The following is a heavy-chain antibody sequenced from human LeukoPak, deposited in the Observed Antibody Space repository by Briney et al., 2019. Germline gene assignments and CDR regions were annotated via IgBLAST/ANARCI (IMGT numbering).Heavy chain of an antibody. D-gene: IGHD6-19*01. V-gene: IGHV4-61*01. CDR1: GGSVSSGNYY. Sequence: SETLSLTCTVSGGSVSSGNYYWSWIRQPPGTGLEWIGYIYYSGSTNYNPSLKSRVTISADTSKNQFSLKLSSVTAADTAMYYCARATYSSGWTFDYWGQGTLVTVSS. CDR2: IYYSGST. J-gene: IGHJ4*02. CDR3: ARATYSSGWTFDY.